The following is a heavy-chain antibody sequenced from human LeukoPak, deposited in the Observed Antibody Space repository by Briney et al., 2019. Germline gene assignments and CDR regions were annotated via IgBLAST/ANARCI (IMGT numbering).Heavy chain of an antibody. J-gene: IGHJ5*02. V-gene: IGHV3-11*04. CDR2: ISNTGNTI. D-gene: IGHD3-9*01. CDR1: GGSFSGYY. Sequence: LSLTCAVYGGSFSGYYWSWIRQPPGKGLEWISYISNTGNTIYYAESVMGRFTISRDNAKNSLYLQMNDLRAEDTAIYYCARTAISRFFDYLPLGDNYFDPWGQGTPVTVSS. CDR3: ARTAISRFFDYLPLGDNYFDP.